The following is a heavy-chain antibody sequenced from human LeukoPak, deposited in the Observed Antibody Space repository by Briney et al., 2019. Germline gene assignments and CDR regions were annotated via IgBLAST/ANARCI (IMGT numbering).Heavy chain of an antibody. D-gene: IGHD3-22*01. CDR3: ARQYYDSTGYYYFDY. V-gene: IGHV4-39*01. Sequence: SETLSLTCTVPGDFITGSTYYWGWIRQPPGKGLEWIGSMYYSGSTYSNPSLRSRVTMSADTSKNQFSLNLKSVTAADTAVYYCARQYYDSTGYYYFDYWGQGTLVTVSS. CDR2: MYYSGST. J-gene: IGHJ4*02. CDR1: GDFITGSTYY.